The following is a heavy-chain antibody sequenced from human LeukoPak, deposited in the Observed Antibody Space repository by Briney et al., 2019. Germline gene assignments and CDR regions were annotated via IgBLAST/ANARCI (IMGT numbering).Heavy chain of an antibody. V-gene: IGHV1-24*01. J-gene: IGHJ4*02. Sequence: GASVKVSCKVSGYTLTELSMHWVRQAPRKGLEWMGGFDPEDGETIYAQKFQGRVTMTEDTSTDTAHMELSSLRSEDTAVYYCATVPSKQQLSKEFDYWGLGTLVTVSS. CDR3: ATVPSKQQLSKEFDY. CDR1: GYTLTELS. D-gene: IGHD6-13*01. CDR2: FDPEDGET.